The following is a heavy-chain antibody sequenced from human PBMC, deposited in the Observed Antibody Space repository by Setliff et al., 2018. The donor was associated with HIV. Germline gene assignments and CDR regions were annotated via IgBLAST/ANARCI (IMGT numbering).Heavy chain of an antibody. CDR1: GGTISSGGYY. CDR3: ARVAQAGIAARPFYFDY. Sequence: PSETLSLTCTVSGGTISSGGYYWSWIRQHPGQGLEWIGFIYHRGNTHYNSSLKSRLTISVDTSKNQFSLKLSSVSAADTAVYYCARVAQAGIAARPFYFDYWGRGILVTVSS. J-gene: IGHJ4*02. D-gene: IGHD6-6*01. CDR2: IYHRGNT. V-gene: IGHV4-31*03.